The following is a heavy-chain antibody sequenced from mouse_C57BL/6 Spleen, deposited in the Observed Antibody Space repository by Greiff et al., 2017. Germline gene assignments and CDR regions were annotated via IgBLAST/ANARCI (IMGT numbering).Heavy chain of an antibody. D-gene: IGHD1-1*01. CDR1: GYTFTSSW. CDR2: IHPNSGST. J-gene: IGHJ1*03. Sequence: QVQLQQPGAELVKPGASVKLSCKASGYTFTSSWMHWVKQRPGQGLEWIGMIHPNSGSTNYNEKFKSKATLTVDKSSSTAYMQLSSLTSEDSAVYYCARPLYGSSPTGYYDVWGTGTTVTVSS. CDR3: ARPLYGSSPTGYYDV. V-gene: IGHV1-64*01.